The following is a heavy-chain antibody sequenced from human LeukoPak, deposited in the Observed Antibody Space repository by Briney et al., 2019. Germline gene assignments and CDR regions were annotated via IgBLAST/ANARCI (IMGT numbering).Heavy chain of an antibody. CDR3: ARAHLLRSWVGGYDYQFFDY. CDR2: IIPIFGTE. V-gene: IGHV1-69*01. J-gene: IGHJ4*02. CDR1: GGTFSSYA. Sequence: GASVKVSCKASGGTFSSYAISWVRQAPGQGLEWMGGIIPIFGTENYAQKFQGRVTITADESTSTAYMELSSLRSEDTAVHYCARAHLLRSWVGGYDYQFFDYWGQGTLVTVSS. D-gene: IGHD5-12*01.